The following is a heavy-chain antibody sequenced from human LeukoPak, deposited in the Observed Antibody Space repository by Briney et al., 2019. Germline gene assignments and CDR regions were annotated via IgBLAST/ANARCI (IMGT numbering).Heavy chain of an antibody. CDR1: GFTISNAW. V-gene: IGHV3-21*01. D-gene: IGHD2-2*02. CDR2: ISSSSSYI. J-gene: IGHJ4*02. CDR3: ARGPIPDY. Sequence: GGSLRLSCAVSGFTISNAWMSWVRQAPGKGLEWVSFISSSSSYIDYADSVKGRFTISRDNTKNSLFLQMNSLRAEDTAVYYCARGPIPDYWGQGTLVTVSS.